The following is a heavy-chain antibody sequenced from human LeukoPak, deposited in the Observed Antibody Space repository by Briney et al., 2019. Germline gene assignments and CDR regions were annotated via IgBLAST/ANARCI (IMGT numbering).Heavy chain of an antibody. D-gene: IGHD3-22*01. CDR3: ARSTMMEPYRTDY. CDR2: INPNSGGT. CDR1: GYTFTGYY. V-gene: IGHV1-2*02. Sequence: ASVKVSCKASGYTFTGYYMHWVRQAPGQGLEWMGWINPNSGGTNYAQKFQGRVTMTRDTSISTAYMELSRLRSEDTAVYYCARSTMMEPYRTDYWGQGTLVTVSS. J-gene: IGHJ4*02.